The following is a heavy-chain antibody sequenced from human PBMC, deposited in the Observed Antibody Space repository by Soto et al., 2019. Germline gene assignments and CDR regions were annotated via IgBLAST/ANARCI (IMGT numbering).Heavy chain of an antibody. CDR3: AKSVQQLEKNYYYYNGTDV. CDR1: GFTFSSYG. J-gene: IGHJ6*02. V-gene: IGHV3-30*18. D-gene: IGHD6-13*01. CDR2: ISYDGSNK. Sequence: GGSLRLSCAASGFTFSSYGMHWVRQAPGKGLEWVAVISYDGSNKYYADSVKGRFTISRDNSKNTLYLQMNSLRAEDTAVYYCAKSVQQLEKNYYYYNGTDVWGQGTTVTLSS.